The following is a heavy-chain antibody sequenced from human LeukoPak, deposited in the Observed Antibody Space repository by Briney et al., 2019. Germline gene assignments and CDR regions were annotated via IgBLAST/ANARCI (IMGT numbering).Heavy chain of an antibody. V-gene: IGHV4-39*01. CDR1: GGGNSVSSYD. CDR3: ARLQGYYGSGSYHFDY. D-gene: IGHD3-10*01. CDR2: IYYSGST. J-gene: IGHJ4*02. Sequence: EPRWLTWTVSGGGNSVSSYDWGLIHQPPGKGLEWIGSIYYSGSTYYNPSLKSRITISVDTSKNQFSLKLSSVTAADTAVYYCARLQGYYGSGSYHFDYWGQGTLVTVSS.